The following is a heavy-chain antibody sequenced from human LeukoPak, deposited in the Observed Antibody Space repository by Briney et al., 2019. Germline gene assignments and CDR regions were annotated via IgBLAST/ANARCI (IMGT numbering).Heavy chain of an antibody. Sequence: SETLSLTCAVYGGSFSGYYWGWIRQPPGKGLEWIGEINHSGSTNYNPSLKSRVTISVDTSKNQFSLKLSSVTAADTAVYYCARGRSNHYYDSSGYYSGRVKRSNWFDPWGQGTLVIVSS. V-gene: IGHV4-34*01. CDR1: GGSFSGYY. J-gene: IGHJ5*02. CDR2: INHSGST. D-gene: IGHD3-22*01. CDR3: ARGRSNHYYDSSGYYSGRVKRSNWFDP.